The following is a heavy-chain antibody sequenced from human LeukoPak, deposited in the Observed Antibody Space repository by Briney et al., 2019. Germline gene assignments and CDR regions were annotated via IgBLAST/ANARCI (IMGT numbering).Heavy chain of an antibody. CDR1: GFTFSSYG. V-gene: IGHV3-23*01. Sequence: GGSLRLSCAASGFTFSSYGMSWVRQAPGKGLEWVSAISGSGGSTYYADSVKGRFTISRDNSKNTLYLQMNSLRAEDTAVYYCAKEGCSSTSCYLINWGQGTLVTVSS. CDR2: ISGSGGST. J-gene: IGHJ4*02. D-gene: IGHD2-2*01. CDR3: AKEGCSSTSCYLIN.